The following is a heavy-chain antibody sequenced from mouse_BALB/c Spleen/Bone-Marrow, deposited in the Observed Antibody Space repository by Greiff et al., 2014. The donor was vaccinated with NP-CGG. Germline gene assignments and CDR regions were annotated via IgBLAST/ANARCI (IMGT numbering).Heavy chain of an antibody. CDR2: IISGSNTI. CDR3: ARSRYDVGWFAY. V-gene: IGHV5-17*02. J-gene: IGHJ3*01. Sequence: EVKLVESGGGLVQPGGSQKLSCAASGFTFSSFGMHWVRQAPEKGLEWVAYIISGSNTIYYADTVKGRFTISRDNPKNTLFLQMTSLRSEDTAMYYCARSRYDVGWFAYWGQGTLVTVSA. CDR1: GFTFSSFG. D-gene: IGHD2-14*01.